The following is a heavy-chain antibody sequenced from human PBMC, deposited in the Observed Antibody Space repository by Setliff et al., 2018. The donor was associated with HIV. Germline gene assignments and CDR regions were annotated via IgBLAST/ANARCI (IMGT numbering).Heavy chain of an antibody. Sequence: PSETLSLTCAVSGYSISSGYYWGWIRQPPGKGLEWIGSIHHGGSTYYSPSLKSRVFIFLDTSKNQFSLSLRSVTAADTAVYFWAGHNQVENWFDPWGQGALVTVSS. CDR1: GYSISSGYY. CDR2: IHHGGST. J-gene: IGHJ5*02. D-gene: IGHD1-1*01. V-gene: IGHV4-38-2*01. CDR3: AGHNQVENWFDP.